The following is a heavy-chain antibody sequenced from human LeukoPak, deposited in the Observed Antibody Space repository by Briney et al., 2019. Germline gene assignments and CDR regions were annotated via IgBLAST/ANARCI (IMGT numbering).Heavy chain of an antibody. D-gene: IGHD3-16*02. Sequence: PGGSXRLSCAASGFTFSSYSMNWVXQAPGKGLEWXSYISSSSSTIYYADSVKGRFTISRDNAKNSLYLQMNSLRAEATAVYYCARTLDYVWGSYRLDAFDIWGQGTIVTVSS. V-gene: IGHV3-48*04. CDR1: GFTFSSYS. J-gene: IGHJ3*02. CDR3: ARTLDYVWGSYRLDAFDI. CDR2: ISSSSSTI.